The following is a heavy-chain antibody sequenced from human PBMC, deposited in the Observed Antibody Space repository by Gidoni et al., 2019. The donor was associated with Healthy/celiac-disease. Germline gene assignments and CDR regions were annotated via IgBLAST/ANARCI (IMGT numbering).Heavy chain of an antibody. V-gene: IGHV5-51*01. CDR2: IYPGDSDT. J-gene: IGHJ4*02. CDR3: ARQGTSSIPHLRLFYY. Sequence: EVQLVQSGAEVKKPGESLKISCKGSGYSFTSYWIGWVRQMPGKGLEWMGIIYPGDSDTRYSPSFQGQVTISADKSISTAYLQWSSLKASDTAMYYCARQGTSSIPHLRLFYYWGQGTLVTVSS. CDR1: GYSFTSYW. D-gene: IGHD3-10*01.